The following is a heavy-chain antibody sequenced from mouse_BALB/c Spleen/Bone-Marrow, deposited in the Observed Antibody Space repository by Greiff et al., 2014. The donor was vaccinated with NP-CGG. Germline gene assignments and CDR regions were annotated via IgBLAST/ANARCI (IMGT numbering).Heavy chain of an antibody. CDR1: GYSFTSYW. CDR3: ASPSDGNPFAY. V-gene: IGHV1S127*01. D-gene: IGHD2-1*01. Sequence: VQLQQSGPQLVRPGASVEISCKASGYSFTSYWMHWVKQRPGQGLEWIGMIDPSDSETRLNQKFKDKATLTVNKSSSTAYMQLSSPTSEDSAVYYCASPSDGNPFAYWGQGTLVTVSA. J-gene: IGHJ3*01. CDR2: IDPSDSET.